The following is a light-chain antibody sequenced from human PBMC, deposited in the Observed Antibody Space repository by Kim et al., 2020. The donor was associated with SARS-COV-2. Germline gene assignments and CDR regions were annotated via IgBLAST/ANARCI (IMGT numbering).Light chain of an antibody. CDR1: QSVNSGY. CDR2: GAS. J-gene: IGKJ4*01. Sequence: EIVLTQSPGTLSLSPGERATLSCRASQSVNSGYLAWYQQRPGQAPRLLIYGASSRASGIPDRFSGSGSGTDFTLIISRLEPEDFAVYYCQQYGGSPLTFGGGTKVDIK. CDR3: QQYGGSPLT. V-gene: IGKV3-20*01.